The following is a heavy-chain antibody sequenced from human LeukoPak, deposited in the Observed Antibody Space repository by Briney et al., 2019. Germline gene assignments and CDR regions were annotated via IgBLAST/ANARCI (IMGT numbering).Heavy chain of an antibody. CDR1: GFTVSSNY. CDR2: IYSGGST. V-gene: IGHV3-53*01. Sequence: GGSLRLSCAASGFTVSSNYMSWVRQAPGKGLEWASVIYSGGSTYYADSVKGRFTISRDNSKNTLYLQMNSLRAEDTAVYYCAKDFYDSSGSRYDYWGQGTLVTVSS. CDR3: AKDFYDSSGSRYDY. J-gene: IGHJ4*02. D-gene: IGHD3-22*01.